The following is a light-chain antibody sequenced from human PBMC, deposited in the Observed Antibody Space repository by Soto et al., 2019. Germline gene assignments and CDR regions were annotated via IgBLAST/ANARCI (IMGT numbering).Light chain of an antibody. Sequence: QSVLTQPPSASETPGQRVTISCSGGSSNIGTNAVNWYQQLPGTAPKLLIYSNNQRPSGVPDRFSGSKSGTSASLAISGLQSEDEADYYCAAWDDSLKGVVFGGGTKLTVL. CDR3: AAWDDSLKGVV. V-gene: IGLV1-44*01. CDR1: SSNIGTNA. CDR2: SNN. J-gene: IGLJ2*01.